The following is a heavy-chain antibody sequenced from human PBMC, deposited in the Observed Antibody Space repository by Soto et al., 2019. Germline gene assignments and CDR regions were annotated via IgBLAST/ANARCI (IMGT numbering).Heavy chain of an antibody. Sequence: PGGSLRLSCAASGFTFSSYAMSWVRQAPGKGLERVSAISGSGGSTYYAETVKGRITISRDNSKNTLYLQMNSLRAEDTAVYYCAKDYADKRSLTITFDYWGQGTLVTVSS. J-gene: IGHJ4*02. D-gene: IGHD2-2*01. V-gene: IGHV3-23*01. CDR3: AKDYADKRSLTITFDY. CDR1: GFTFSSYA. CDR2: ISGSGGST.